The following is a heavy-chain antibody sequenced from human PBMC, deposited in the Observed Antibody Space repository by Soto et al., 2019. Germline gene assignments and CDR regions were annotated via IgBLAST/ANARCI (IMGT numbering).Heavy chain of an antibody. CDR1: GYPFTTYY. V-gene: IGHV1-2*02. D-gene: IGHD3-10*01. Sequence: HVQLVQSGTEVKKPGASVRVSCMGSGYPFTTYYIHWVRQAPGQGLEWMGWIDPRSGGTVYEQKFQGRVTMTRDTSISTVYMDLSGLTSDDTALYYCATDDYGIVPYWGQGSLVTVSS. J-gene: IGHJ4*02. CDR3: ATDDYGIVPY. CDR2: IDPRSGGT.